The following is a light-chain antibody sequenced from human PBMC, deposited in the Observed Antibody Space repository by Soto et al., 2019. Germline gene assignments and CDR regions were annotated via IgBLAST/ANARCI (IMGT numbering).Light chain of an antibody. CDR1: QSVSSSY. Sequence: ETVLTQSPGTLSLSPGERATLSCRASQSVSSSYLAWYQQKPGQAPRLLIYDASSRATGIPDRFSRSGSGSDFTLTISRLEPEDFAVYYCQQYVRSPPSWTFGRGTKVEIK. V-gene: IGKV3-20*01. J-gene: IGKJ1*01. CDR3: QQYVRSPPSWT. CDR2: DAS.